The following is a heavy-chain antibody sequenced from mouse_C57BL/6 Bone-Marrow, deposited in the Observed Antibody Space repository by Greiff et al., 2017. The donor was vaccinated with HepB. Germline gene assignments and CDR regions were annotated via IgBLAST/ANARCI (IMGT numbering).Heavy chain of an antibody. CDR3: ARRDGSWAWFAY. J-gene: IGHJ3*01. D-gene: IGHD1-1*01. CDR1: GYTFTGYW. Sequence: QVQLQQPGAELMKPGASVKLSCKATGYTFTGYWIEWVKQRPGHGLEWIGEILPGSGSTNYNEKFKGKATFTADTSSNTAYMQLGSLTTEDSAIYYCARRDGSWAWFAYWGQGTLVTVSA. V-gene: IGHV1-9*01. CDR2: ILPGSGST.